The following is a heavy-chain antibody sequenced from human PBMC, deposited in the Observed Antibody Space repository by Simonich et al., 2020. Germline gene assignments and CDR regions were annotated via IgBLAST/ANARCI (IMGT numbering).Heavy chain of an antibody. CDR1: GYTFTGYY. CDR2: INPNSVGT. J-gene: IGHJ3*02. CDR3: ARARLYSSSHAFDI. Sequence: QVQLVQSGAEVKKPGASVKVSCKASGYTFTGYYIHWVRQAPGQGLEWMGWINPNSVGTNYAQKFQGRVTMTRDTSISTAYMELSRLRSDDTAVYYCARARLYSSSHAFDIWGQGTMVTVSS. D-gene: IGHD6-6*01. V-gene: IGHV1-2*02.